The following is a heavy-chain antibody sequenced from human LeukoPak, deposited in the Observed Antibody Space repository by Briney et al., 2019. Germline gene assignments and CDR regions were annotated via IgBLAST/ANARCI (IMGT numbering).Heavy chain of an antibody. CDR3: ARVKYGDYLTAPFQH. CDR2: INPNSGGT. CDR1: GYTFTGYY. D-gene: IGHD4-17*01. Sequence: ASGKVSCKASGYTFTGYYMHWVRQAPGQGLEWMGWINPNSGGTNYAQKFQGRVTMTRDTSISTAYMELSRLRSDDTAVYYCARVKYGDYLTAPFQHWGQGTLVTVSS. V-gene: IGHV1-2*02. J-gene: IGHJ1*01.